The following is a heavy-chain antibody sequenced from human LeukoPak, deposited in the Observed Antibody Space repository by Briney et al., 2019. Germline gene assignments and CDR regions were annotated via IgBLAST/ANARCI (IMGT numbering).Heavy chain of an antibody. Sequence: GGSLRLSCTASGFSFSSYWMHWVGQAPGKSLVWVSRINSDGISTNYADSVKGRFTISRDNAKNILYLQMKSLRAEDTAVYYCARDIAAAVDYWGQGTLVTVSS. J-gene: IGHJ4*02. CDR1: GFSFSSYW. D-gene: IGHD6-13*01. V-gene: IGHV3-74*01. CDR3: ARDIAAAVDY. CDR2: INSDGIST.